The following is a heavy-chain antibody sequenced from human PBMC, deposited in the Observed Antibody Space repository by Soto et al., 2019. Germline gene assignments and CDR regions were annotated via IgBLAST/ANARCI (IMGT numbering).Heavy chain of an antibody. CDR1: GGSFSGYY. D-gene: IGHD5-18*01. J-gene: IGHJ4*02. CDR2: INHSGST. CDR3: ARFCGYSYGYRGCDY. V-gene: IGHV4-34*01. Sequence: SETLSLTCAVYGGSFSGYYWSWIRQPPGKGLGWIGEINHSGSTNYNPSLKSRVTISVDTSKNQFSLKLSSVTAADTAVYYCARFCGYSYGYRGCDYWGQGTLVTVSS.